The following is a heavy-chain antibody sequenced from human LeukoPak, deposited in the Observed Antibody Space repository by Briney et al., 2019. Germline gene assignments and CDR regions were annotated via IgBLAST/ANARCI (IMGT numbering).Heavy chain of an antibody. J-gene: IGHJ4*02. D-gene: IGHD3-16*01. Sequence: SETLSLTCTVSGGSISSGGYYWRWIRQPPGKGLEWIGYIYHSGSTYYNPSLKSRVTISVDRSKNQFSLKLSSVTAADTAVYYCARDLREVPLGYWGQGTLVTVSS. CDR2: IYHSGST. CDR1: GGSISSGGYY. CDR3: ARDLREVPLGY. V-gene: IGHV4-30-2*01.